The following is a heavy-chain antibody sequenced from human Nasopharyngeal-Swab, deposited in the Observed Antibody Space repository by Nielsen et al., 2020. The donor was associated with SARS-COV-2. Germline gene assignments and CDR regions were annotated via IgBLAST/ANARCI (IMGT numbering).Heavy chain of an antibody. D-gene: IGHD5-18*01. V-gene: IGHV4-39*07. Sequence: WIRQSPGQGLEWIGSIYYSGSTYYNPSLKSRVTISVDTSKNQFSLKLSSVTAADTAVYYCARVVTSPDGYYYYYYMDVWGKGTTVTVSS. J-gene: IGHJ6*03. CDR2: IYYSGST. CDR3: ARVVTSPDGYYYYYYMDV.